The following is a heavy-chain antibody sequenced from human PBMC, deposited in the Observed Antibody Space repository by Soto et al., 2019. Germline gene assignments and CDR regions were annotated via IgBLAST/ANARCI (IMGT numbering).Heavy chain of an antibody. CDR3: AREDIVA. CDR2: INAGNGKT. V-gene: IGHV1-3*01. J-gene: IGHJ5*02. CDR1: GYTFTTYA. D-gene: IGHD2-15*01. Sequence: QVQLVQSGAEVKKPGASVKVSCKASGYTFTTYAIHWLGPAPGQRLEWMGWINAGNGKTKYSQKFQGRVTITRDTSASTAYMELSSLRSEDTAVYYCAREDIVAWGQGTLVTVSS.